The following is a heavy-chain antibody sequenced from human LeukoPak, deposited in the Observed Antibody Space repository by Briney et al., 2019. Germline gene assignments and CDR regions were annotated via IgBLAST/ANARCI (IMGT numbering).Heavy chain of an antibody. J-gene: IGHJ4*02. CDR3: ATDRFRNWNDRPYFDY. D-gene: IGHD1-1*01. Sequence: ASVKVSCKASGYTFSGYYMHWVRQAPGQGLEWMGWINPDSGGTNYAQKFQGRVTMTRDTSISTAYMELSSLRSEDTAVYYCATDRFRNWNDRPYFDYWGQGTLVTVSS. CDR1: GYTFSGYY. V-gene: IGHV1-2*02. CDR2: INPDSGGT.